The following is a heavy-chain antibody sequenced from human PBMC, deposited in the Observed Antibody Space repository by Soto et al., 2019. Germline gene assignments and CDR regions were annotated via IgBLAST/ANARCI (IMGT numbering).Heavy chain of an antibody. Sequence: SETLALTCSVYGRSFRGYYCSWIRQPPGKGLEWIGEINHSGSTNYNPSLKSRVTISADKSISTAYLQWSSLKASDTAMYYCARRIGPNWFDPWGQGPLVTVSS. V-gene: IGHV4-34*01. CDR1: GRSFRGYY. CDR3: ARRIGPNWFDP. J-gene: IGHJ5*02. CDR2: INHSGST.